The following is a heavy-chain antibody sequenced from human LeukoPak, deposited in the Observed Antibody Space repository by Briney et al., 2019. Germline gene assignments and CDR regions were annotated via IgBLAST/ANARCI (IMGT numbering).Heavy chain of an antibody. Sequence: ASVKVSCKASGYTFIDYYFNWVRKAPGQGPEWMGRINVKSGATDYAQKFQGRVTVTRDTSISTAYMELSSLRSDDTAVYYCARVGRESSTGWLDYWGQGTLVTVSS. J-gene: IGHJ4*02. D-gene: IGHD6-19*01. CDR3: ARVGRESSTGWLDY. V-gene: IGHV1-2*06. CDR1: GYTFIDYY. CDR2: INVKSGAT.